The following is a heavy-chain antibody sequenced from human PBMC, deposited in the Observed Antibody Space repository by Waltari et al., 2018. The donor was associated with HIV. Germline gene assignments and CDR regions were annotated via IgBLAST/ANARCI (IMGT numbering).Heavy chain of an antibody. Sequence: EVQLVESGGGLVQPGGSLRLSCADSGFTFSSYWMSWVRQAPGKGLEWVANIKQDGSEIYYVDSVKGRFTISRDNAKNSLYLQMNSLRAEDTAVYFCARRGGRSSPLGYWGQGTLVTVSS. CDR1: GFTFSSYW. CDR2: IKQDGSEI. V-gene: IGHV3-7*01. D-gene: IGHD6-13*01. J-gene: IGHJ4*02. CDR3: ARRGGRSSPLGY.